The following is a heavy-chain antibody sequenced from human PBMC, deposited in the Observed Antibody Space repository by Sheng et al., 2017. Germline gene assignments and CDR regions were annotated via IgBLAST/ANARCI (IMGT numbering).Heavy chain of an antibody. CDR2: VYSSGST. J-gene: IGHJ4*02. Sequence: QVQLQESGPGLVKPSQTLSLTCSVSGASISSGTYYWSWIRQPAGKGLEWIGRVYSSGSTNYNPSLKGRFIISMDTSKNHFSLKVNSVTAADTAVYYCATYNATFDYWGQGALVTVSS. CDR1: GASISSGTYY. CDR3: ATYNATFDY. V-gene: IGHV4-61*02. D-gene: IGHD1-1*01.